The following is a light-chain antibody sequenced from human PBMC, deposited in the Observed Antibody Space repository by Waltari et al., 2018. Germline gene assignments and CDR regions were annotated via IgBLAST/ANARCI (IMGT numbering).Light chain of an antibody. CDR1: QSVSSSY. Sequence: EIVLTQSPGTLSLSQGERATLSCRASQSVSSSYLAWYQQKPGQAPRLLIYGASSRATGIPDRFSGGGSGTDFTLTISRLEPEDFAVYYCQKYGSSPLFTFGPGTKVDIK. CDR3: QKYGSSPLFT. V-gene: IGKV3-20*01. CDR2: GAS. J-gene: IGKJ3*01.